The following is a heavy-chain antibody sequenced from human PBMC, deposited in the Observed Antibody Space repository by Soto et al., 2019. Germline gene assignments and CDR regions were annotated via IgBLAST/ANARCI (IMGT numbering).Heavy chain of an antibody. D-gene: IGHD5-18*01. CDR1: GGSISSGGYS. V-gene: IGHV4-30-2*01. CDR3: ARMYEDTATSPFDY. Sequence: PSETLSLTCAVSGGSISSGGYSWSWIRQPPGKGLEWIGYIYHSGSTYYNPSLKSRVTISVDRSKNQFSLKLSSVTAADTAVYYCARMYEDTATSPFDYWGQGTLVTVSS. J-gene: IGHJ4*02. CDR2: IYHSGST.